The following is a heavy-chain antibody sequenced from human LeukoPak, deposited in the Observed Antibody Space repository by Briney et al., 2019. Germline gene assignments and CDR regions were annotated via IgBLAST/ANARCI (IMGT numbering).Heavy chain of an antibody. CDR1: GYTFTGYY. V-gene: IGHV1-2*02. J-gene: IGHJ3*02. D-gene: IGHD3-3*01. CDR2: INPNSGGT. CDR3: ATDHYDFWSGYHHAFDI. Sequence: ASVKVSCKASGYTFTGYYMHWVRQAPGQGLEWMGWINPNSGGTNYAQKFQGRVTMTRDTSISTAYMELSRLRSDDTAVYYCATDHYDFWSGYHHAFDIWGQGTMVTVSS.